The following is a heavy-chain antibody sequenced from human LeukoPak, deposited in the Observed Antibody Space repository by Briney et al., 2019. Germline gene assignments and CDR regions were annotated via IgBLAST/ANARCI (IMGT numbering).Heavy chain of an antibody. CDR3: ARDLGRSYYYYYYGMDV. V-gene: IGHV4-30-2*01. Sequence: SETLSLTCAVSGGSISSGGYSWSWIRQPPGKGLEWIGYIYHSGSTYYSPSLKSRVTISVDRSKNQFSLKLSSVTAADTAVYYCARDLGRSYYYYYYGMDVWGQGTTVTVSS. CDR2: IYHSGST. D-gene: IGHD7-27*01. J-gene: IGHJ6*02. CDR1: GGSISSGGYS.